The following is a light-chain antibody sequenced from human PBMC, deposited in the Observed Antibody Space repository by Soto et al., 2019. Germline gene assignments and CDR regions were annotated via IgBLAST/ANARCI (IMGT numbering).Light chain of an antibody. Sequence: QSVLTQPPSASGTPGQRVTISCSGSSSNIGSNTVNWYQHVPGTAPKLLIYNDNQRPSGVPDRFSGSESGTSASLAISGLQSEDEADYYCATWDDSLNGRVFGGGTKLTVL. CDR3: ATWDDSLNGRV. J-gene: IGLJ2*01. CDR2: NDN. CDR1: SSNIGSNT. V-gene: IGLV1-44*01.